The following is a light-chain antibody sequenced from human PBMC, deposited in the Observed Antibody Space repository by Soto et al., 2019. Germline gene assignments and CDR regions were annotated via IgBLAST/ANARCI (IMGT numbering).Light chain of an antibody. Sequence: QSVLTQPASVSGSPGQSITISCTGTSTDIGTYDHVSWYQQYPGKVPQLIIYEVSNRPSGLSSRFSGSKSGNAASLTISGLQVEDEADCYCCSYTTGSTLVFGTGTKLTVL. J-gene: IGLJ1*01. V-gene: IGLV2-14*01. CDR2: EVS. CDR1: STDIGTYDH. CDR3: CSYTTGSTLV.